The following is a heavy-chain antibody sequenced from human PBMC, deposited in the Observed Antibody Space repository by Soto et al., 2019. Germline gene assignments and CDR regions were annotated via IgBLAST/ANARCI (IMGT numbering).Heavy chain of an antibody. CDR1: GYTLTNNY. CDR3: ARGPLIYSGSYYGSLDV. J-gene: IGHJ6*02. D-gene: IGHD1-26*01. Sequence: ASVKVSCKASGYTLTNNYMYWVRQAPGQGLECMGVINPGAGTTSYAQKFQGRVTMTGDTSTSTVYMELSSLTSEDTAVYYCARGPLIYSGSYYGSLDVWGQGTTVTVSS. V-gene: IGHV1-46*03. CDR2: INPGAGTT.